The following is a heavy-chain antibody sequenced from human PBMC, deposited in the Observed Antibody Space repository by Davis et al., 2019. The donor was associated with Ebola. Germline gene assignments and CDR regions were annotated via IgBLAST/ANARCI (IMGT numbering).Heavy chain of an antibody. CDR3: ARTLGYCSSTSCYSYYFDY. D-gene: IGHD2-2*01. CDR1: GYTFTNYD. J-gene: IGHJ4*02. Sequence: AASVKVSCKASGYTFTNYDVHWVRQGTGQGLEWIGWMNPNSGNTGYGQKLQGRVTMTTDTSTSTAYMELRSLRSDDTAVYYCARTLGYCSSTSCYSYYFDYWGQGTLVTVSS. CDR2: MNPNSGNT. V-gene: IGHV1-8*01.